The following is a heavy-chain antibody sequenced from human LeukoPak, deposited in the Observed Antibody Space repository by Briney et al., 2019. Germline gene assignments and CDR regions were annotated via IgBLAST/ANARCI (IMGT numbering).Heavy chain of an antibody. D-gene: IGHD6-6*01. J-gene: IGHJ6*02. Sequence: SGGSLRLSCAASGFTFSSYSMNWVRQAPGKGPEWVSSISSSSSYIYYADSVKGRFTISRDNAKNSLYLQMNSLRAEDTAVYYCARIRESSSSLGYYGMDVWGQGTTVTVSS. CDR2: ISSSSSYI. CDR1: GFTFSSYS. CDR3: ARIRESSSSLGYYGMDV. V-gene: IGHV3-21*01.